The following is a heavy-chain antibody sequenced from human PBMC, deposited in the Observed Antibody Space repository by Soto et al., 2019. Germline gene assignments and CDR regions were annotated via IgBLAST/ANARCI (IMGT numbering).Heavy chain of an antibody. Sequence: SVKVSCKASGCTFSSYAISWVRQAPGQGLEWVGGISPIYGTANYAQKFQGRVTITADESTSTAYMELSSLRYDDTAVYYCARSSSGDYYGMDVWGQGTTVTVSS. CDR2: ISPIYGTA. CDR3: ARSSSGDYYGMDV. V-gene: IGHV1-69*13. J-gene: IGHJ6*02. CDR1: GCTFSSYA. D-gene: IGHD6-19*01.